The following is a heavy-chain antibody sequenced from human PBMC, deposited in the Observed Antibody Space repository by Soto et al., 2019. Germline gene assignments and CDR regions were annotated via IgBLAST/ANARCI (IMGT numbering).Heavy chain of an antibody. CDR3: GGIAAAGHYYYYGMDV. D-gene: IGHD6-13*01. J-gene: IGHJ6*02. CDR2: IIPIFGTA. CDR1: GGTFSSYA. V-gene: IGHV1-69*13. Sequence: SVKVSCKASGGTFSSYAISWVRQAPGQGLEWMGGIIPIFGTANYAQKFQGRVTITADESTSTAYMELSSLRSEDTAVYYCGGIAAAGHYYYYGMDVWGQGATVTVSS.